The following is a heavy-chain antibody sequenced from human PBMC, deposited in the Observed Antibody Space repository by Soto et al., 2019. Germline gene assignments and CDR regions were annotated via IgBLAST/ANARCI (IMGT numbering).Heavy chain of an antibody. D-gene: IGHD6-19*01. V-gene: IGHV4-59*01. Sequence: LSLTCSVSGGSISGSYWSWIRQSPGKGLEWLGYVYYTGSANYSPSLRSRVSISVDTSKNEFSLRLSSVTAADTAVYFCARSVAVPGAHIDYWGQGTQVTVSS. CDR1: GGSISGSY. CDR3: ARSVAVPGAHIDY. CDR2: VYYTGSA. J-gene: IGHJ4*02.